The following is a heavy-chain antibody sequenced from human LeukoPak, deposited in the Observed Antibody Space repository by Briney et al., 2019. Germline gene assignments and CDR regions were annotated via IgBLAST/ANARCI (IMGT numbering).Heavy chain of an antibody. CDR3: ARGRLGLPFDY. CDR2: IIPIFGTA. V-gene: IGHV1-69*13. Sequence: VASVKVSCKASGGTFSSYAISWVRQAPGQGLEWMGGIIPIFGTANYAQKFEGRVTITADESTSTAYMELSSLRSEDTAVYYCARGRLGLPFDYWGQGTLVTVSS. J-gene: IGHJ4*02. D-gene: IGHD3/OR15-3a*01. CDR1: GGTFSSYA.